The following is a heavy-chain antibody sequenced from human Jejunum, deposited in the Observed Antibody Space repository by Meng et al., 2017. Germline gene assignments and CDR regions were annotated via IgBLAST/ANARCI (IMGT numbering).Heavy chain of an antibody. CDR3: AREWMGALDL. CDR2: VSNSGST. D-gene: IGHD5-12*01. CDR1: GGSISTNY. V-gene: IGHV4-4*07. Sequence: SETLSLTCTVSGGSISTNYWAWIRQPAGKGLECIGRVSNSGSTIHNASLKSRLSMSVDTSKNQFSLKLTPVTAADTALYYCAREWMGALDLWGQGTMVTVSS. J-gene: IGHJ3*01.